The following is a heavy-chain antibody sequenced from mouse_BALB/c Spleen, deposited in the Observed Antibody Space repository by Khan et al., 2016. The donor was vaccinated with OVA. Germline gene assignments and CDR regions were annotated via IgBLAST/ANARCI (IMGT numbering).Heavy chain of an antibody. D-gene: IGHD1-1*01. Sequence: QVQLKQSGAELAKPGASVKMSCKASGYTFANYWMHWVKQRPGQGLEWIGYINPSTDYTEYNQKFKDKATLTAEKSSSTAYMQLTSLTSEDSALYYCVNHGSSSAWFTYWGQGTLVTVSA. V-gene: IGHV1-7*01. CDR2: INPSTDYT. CDR3: VNHGSSSAWFTY. J-gene: IGHJ3*01. CDR1: GYTFANYW.